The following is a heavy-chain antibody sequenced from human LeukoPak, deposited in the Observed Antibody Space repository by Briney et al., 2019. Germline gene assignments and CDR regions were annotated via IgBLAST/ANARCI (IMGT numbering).Heavy chain of an antibody. CDR1: GFTFRNHG. CDR2: IYYDGSIE. D-gene: IGHD4-17*01. CDR3: AKDGPDYGDYYYYYGMDV. V-gene: IGHV3-33*06. Sequence: GGSLRLSCAASGFTFRNHGMHWVRQAPGKGLEWAAVIYYDGSIEYYADSVKGRFTISRDNSKNTLYLQMNSLRAEDTAVYYCAKDGPDYGDYYYYYGMDVRGQGTTVTVSS. J-gene: IGHJ6*02.